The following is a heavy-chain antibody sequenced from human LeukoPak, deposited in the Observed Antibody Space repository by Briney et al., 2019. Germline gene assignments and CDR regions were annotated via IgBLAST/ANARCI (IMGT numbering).Heavy chain of an antibody. D-gene: IGHD3-16*01. CDR1: GFPFSDYG. J-gene: IGHJ4*02. V-gene: IGHV3-30*18. CDR2: ISHDGSNK. CDR3: AKVRWGSDNALDS. Sequence: GGSLRLSCAASGFPFSDYGMYWVRQAPGKGLEWLAVISHDGSNKHYADSVKGRITISRDNSMNTLYLQMNSLTVEDTAVYYCAKVRWGSDNALDSWGQGTLVTGSS.